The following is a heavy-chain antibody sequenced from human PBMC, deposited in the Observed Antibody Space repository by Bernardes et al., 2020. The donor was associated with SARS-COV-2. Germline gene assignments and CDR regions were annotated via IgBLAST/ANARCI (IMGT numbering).Heavy chain of an antibody. V-gene: IGHV2-5*02. D-gene: IGHD5-18*01. J-gene: IGHJ4*02. CDR3: AHTPLAVWGTGMATFDN. CDR1: GFTLSTDKVA. CDR2: IYWDDDK. Sequence: SGPTLVKPTQTLTLTCTFSGFTLSTDKVAVGWIRQPPGRALEWLALIYWDDDKRYNSSLKTRLAITKDTSKKQVVLTMTAMDPVDTATYYCAHTPLAVWGTGMATFDNWGPGILVTVSA.